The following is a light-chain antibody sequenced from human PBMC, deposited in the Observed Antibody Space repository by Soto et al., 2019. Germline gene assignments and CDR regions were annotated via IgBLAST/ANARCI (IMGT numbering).Light chain of an antibody. Sequence: VLTQPPSVSGAPGQRVTISCTGSSSNIGAGYDVHWYQQLPGTAPKLLIYGNSNRPSGVPDRFSGSKSGTSASLAITGLQAEDEADYYCQSYDSSLSLFVFGTGTKVTVL. J-gene: IGLJ1*01. V-gene: IGLV1-40*01. CDR2: GNS. CDR3: QSYDSSLSLFV. CDR1: SSNIGAGYD.